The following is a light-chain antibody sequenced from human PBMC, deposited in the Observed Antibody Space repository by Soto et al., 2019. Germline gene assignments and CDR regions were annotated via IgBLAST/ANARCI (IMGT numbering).Light chain of an antibody. V-gene: IGKV3-15*01. CDR2: GAS. J-gene: IGKJ1*01. Sequence: ETLMTQSPATLSVSPGERATLSCRASQSVNNNLAWYQQKLGQAPRVLIYGASTRATGIPARFTGSGSGTEFILTITRLQSGDSAVYYCQEYNSWPWTFGQGTKVEFK. CDR1: QSVNNN. CDR3: QEYNSWPWT.